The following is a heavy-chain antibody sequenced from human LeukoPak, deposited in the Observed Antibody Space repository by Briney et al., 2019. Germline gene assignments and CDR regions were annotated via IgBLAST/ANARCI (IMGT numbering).Heavy chain of an antibody. Sequence: GRSLRLSCTASGVSLSNYAMHWVRRPPGRGLEWVAVISFDGTNKCYGDSVEGRFSVSRDNSKNTLYLQMNSLRPDDTAMYYCATDYGDYEPIDYWGQGTLVTVSS. D-gene: IGHD4-17*01. CDR1: GVSLSNYA. CDR3: ATDYGDYEPIDY. CDR2: ISFDGTNK. V-gene: IGHV3-30*04. J-gene: IGHJ4*02.